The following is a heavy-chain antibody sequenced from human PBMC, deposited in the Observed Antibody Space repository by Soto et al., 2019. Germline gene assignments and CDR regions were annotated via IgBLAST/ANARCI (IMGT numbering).Heavy chain of an antibody. CDR2: IGGGTGAT. D-gene: IGHD4-17*01. V-gene: IGHV3-23*01. J-gene: IGHJ4*02. CDR3: AKNAMSTVTRRGQYFDS. Sequence: EVQLLESGGGLVQPGGSLRLYCAASGFTFSTYAMSWVRQAPGEGLEWVSGIGGGTGATYNADSVKGRFIISRDNSKNTIYLQMNNLSVEYTAVYYCAKNAMSTVTRRGQYFDSRGKGTLVTVSS. CDR1: GFTFSTYA.